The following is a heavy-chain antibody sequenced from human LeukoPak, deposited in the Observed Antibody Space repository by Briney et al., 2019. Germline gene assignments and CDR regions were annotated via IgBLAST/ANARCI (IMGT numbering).Heavy chain of an antibody. CDR1: GGSITSYY. Sequence: TSETLSLTCTVSGGSITSYYWSWIRQPPGKGLEWIGSIYYSGSTYYNPSLKSRVTISVDTSKNQFSLKLSSVTAADTAVYYCARLPYSSSWYNWFDPWGQGTLVTVSS. J-gene: IGHJ5*02. V-gene: IGHV4-59*05. D-gene: IGHD6-13*01. CDR2: IYYSGST. CDR3: ARLPYSSSWYNWFDP.